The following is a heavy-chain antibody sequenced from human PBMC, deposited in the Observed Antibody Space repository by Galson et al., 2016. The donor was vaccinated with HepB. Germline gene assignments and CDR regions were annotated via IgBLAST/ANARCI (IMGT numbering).Heavy chain of an antibody. CDR2: ISASGGST. CDR3: ARGSGYTSAWYPGGIRY. J-gene: IGHJ4*02. Sequence: SLRLSCAASGFTFSAYAIHWVRQAPGKGLEWVSGISASGGSTHYADSVKGRFTFSRDNTKNSLYLQMDSLRAEDTAIYYCARGSGYTSAWYPGGIRYWGQGTPVTVSS. D-gene: IGHD6-19*01. V-gene: IGHV3-23*01. CDR1: GFTFSAYA.